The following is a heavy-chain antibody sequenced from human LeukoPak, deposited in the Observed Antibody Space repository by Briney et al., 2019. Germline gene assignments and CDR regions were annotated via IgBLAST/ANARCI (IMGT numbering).Heavy chain of an antibody. CDR2: IYTSGST. Sequence: SETLSLTCTVSGGSISSYYWSWIRQPAGKGLEWIGHIYTSGSTNYNPSLKSRVTMSVDTSKNQFSLKLSSVTAADTAVYYCARSKDILTGYCFDYWGQGTLVTVSS. CDR1: GGSISSYY. D-gene: IGHD3-9*01. J-gene: IGHJ4*02. V-gene: IGHV4-4*07. CDR3: ARSKDILTGYCFDY.